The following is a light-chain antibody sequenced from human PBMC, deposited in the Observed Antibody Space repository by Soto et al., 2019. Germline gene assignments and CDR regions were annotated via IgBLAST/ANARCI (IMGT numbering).Light chain of an antibody. CDR1: DSDVGVYDF. Sequence: QSALTQPASVSGSPGQSITISCTGSDSDVGVYDFVSWYQQHPGKAPKLMIYDVSNRPSGASGRFSGSKSGNTASLTISGLQAEDEADYYCRSYTTSSTRVFGGGTKVTVL. CDR2: DVS. J-gene: IGLJ3*02. CDR3: RSYTTSSTRV. V-gene: IGLV2-14*03.